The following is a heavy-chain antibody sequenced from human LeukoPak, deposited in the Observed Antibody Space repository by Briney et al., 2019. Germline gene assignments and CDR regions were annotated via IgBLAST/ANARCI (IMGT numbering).Heavy chain of an antibody. CDR3: ARGGWPTPARGLGFDY. CDR1: GGTFSSYA. CDR2: IIPIFGTA. D-gene: IGHD6-19*01. V-gene: IGHV1-69*13. Sequence: SVKVSCKASGGTFSSYAISWVRQAPGQGLEWMGGIIPIFGTANYAQKFQGRVTITADESTSTAYMELSSLRSEDTAVYYCARGGWPTPARGLGFDYWGQGTLVTVSS. J-gene: IGHJ4*02.